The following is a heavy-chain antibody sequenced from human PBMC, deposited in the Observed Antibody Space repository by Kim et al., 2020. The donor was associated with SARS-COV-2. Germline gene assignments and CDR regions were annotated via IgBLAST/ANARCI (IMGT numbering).Heavy chain of an antibody. J-gene: IGHJ3*02. CDR3: ARDYNWNYVSDAFDI. CDR2: IYSSGST. CDR1: GGSISDYY. V-gene: IGHV4-4*07. Sequence: SETLSLTCTVSGGSISDYYWSWIRQPAGKGLEWIGRIYSSGSTNYNDFLKSRVTMSVDTSKNQFSLKLRSVTAADTAMYFCARDYNWNYVSDAFDIWGQGTMVSVSS. D-gene: IGHD1-7*01.